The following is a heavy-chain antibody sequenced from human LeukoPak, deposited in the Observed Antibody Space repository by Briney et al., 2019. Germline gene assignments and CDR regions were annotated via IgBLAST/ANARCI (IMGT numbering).Heavy chain of an antibody. D-gene: IGHD6-19*01. V-gene: IGHV3-33*01. CDR2: IWYDGSNK. CDR1: GFTFSSYG. Sequence: GGSLRLFCAASGFTFSSYGMHWARQAPGKGLEWVAVIWYDGSNKYYADSVKGRFTISRDNSKNTLYLQMSSLRAEDTAVYYCARDQGLIAVAGLGIDYWGQGTLVTVSS. CDR3: ARDQGLIAVAGLGIDY. J-gene: IGHJ4*02.